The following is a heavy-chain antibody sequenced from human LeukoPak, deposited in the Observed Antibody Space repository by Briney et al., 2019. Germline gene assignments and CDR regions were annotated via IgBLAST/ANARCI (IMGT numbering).Heavy chain of an antibody. J-gene: IGHJ4*02. V-gene: IGHV1-24*01. D-gene: IGHD6-6*01. CDR3: ARDAGFKYSSPGY. Sequence: ASVKVSCKVSGYTLTELSMHWVRQAPGKGLEWMGGFDPEDGETIYAQKFQGRVTMTRDTSISTAYMELSRLRSDDTAVYYCARDAGFKYSSPGYWGQGTLVTVSS. CDR1: GYTLTELS. CDR2: FDPEDGET.